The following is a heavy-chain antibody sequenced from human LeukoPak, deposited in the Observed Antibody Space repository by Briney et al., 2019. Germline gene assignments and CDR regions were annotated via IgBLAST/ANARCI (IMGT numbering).Heavy chain of an antibody. CDR2: IIPIFGTA. V-gene: IGHV1-69*05. J-gene: IGHJ6*03. CDR3: AGSILGYCSSTSCYPMGYYYYYMDV. D-gene: IGHD2-2*01. CDR1: GGTFSSYA. Sequence: SVKVSCKASGGTFSSYAISWVRQAPGQGLEWMGGIIPIFGTANYAQKFQGRVTITTDESTSTAYMELSSLRSEDTAVYYCAGSILGYCSSTSCYPMGYYYYYMDVWGKGPRSPSP.